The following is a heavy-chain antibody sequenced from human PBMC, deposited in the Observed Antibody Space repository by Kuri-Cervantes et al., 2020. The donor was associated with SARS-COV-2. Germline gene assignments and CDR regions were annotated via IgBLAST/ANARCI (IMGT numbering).Heavy chain of an antibody. CDR1: GGSISSYY. CDR3: ASLRTGEGPLLDY. V-gene: IGHV4-59*12. Sequence: GSLRLSCTVSGGSISSYYWSRIRQPPGKGLEWIGYIYYSGSTNYNPSLKSRVTISVDTSKNQFSLKLSSVTAADTAVYYCASLRTGEGPLLDYWGQGTLVTVSS. D-gene: IGHD7-27*01. CDR2: IYYSGST. J-gene: IGHJ4*02.